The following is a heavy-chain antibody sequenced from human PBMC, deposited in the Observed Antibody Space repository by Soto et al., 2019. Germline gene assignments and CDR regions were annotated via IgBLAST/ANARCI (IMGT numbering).Heavy chain of an antibody. CDR3: ASSQKGYNWNYFDH. Sequence: PSETLSLTCAFSCGSISGSYYYWGCLRQSPGRGPEWIGSFFYTGFTSYNPSLESRVSVSVDTSKNQFSLKVSAVTAADTAVYYCASSQKGYNWNYFDHWGQGALVTVSS. CDR1: CGSISGSYYY. CDR2: FFYTGFT. J-gene: IGHJ4*02. D-gene: IGHD1-20*01. V-gene: IGHV4-39*01.